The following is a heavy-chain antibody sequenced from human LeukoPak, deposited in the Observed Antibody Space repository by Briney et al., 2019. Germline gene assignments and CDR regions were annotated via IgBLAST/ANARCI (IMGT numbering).Heavy chain of an antibody. CDR3: ARDRFPDY. Sequence: RGSLRLSCAASGFTFSGYTMNWVRQAPGKGLEWVSSISSSSNYIYYADSMKGRFTISRDNAKNSLYLQMNSLRAEDTAVYYCARDRFPDYWGQRLMVTVSS. CDR2: ISSSSNYI. J-gene: IGHJ4*02. V-gene: IGHV3-21*01. CDR1: GFTFSGYT.